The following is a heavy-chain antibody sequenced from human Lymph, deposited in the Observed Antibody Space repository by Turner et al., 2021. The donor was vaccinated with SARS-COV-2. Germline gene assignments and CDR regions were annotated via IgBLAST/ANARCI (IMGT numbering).Heavy chain of an antibody. CDR2: IYYRGST. D-gene: IGHD3-22*01. J-gene: IGHJ4*02. CDR1: GGSISSSSYY. CDR3: ARNDRVVVQSFDY. V-gene: IGHV4-39*01. Sequence: QLQLQESGPGLVKPSETLSLTCPVSGGSISSSSYYWGWIRQPPGKGLEWIGNIYYRGSTYYNLSLKSRVTISVDTSKNQFSLKLSSVTAADTAVYYCARNDRVVVQSFDYWGQGTLVTVSS.